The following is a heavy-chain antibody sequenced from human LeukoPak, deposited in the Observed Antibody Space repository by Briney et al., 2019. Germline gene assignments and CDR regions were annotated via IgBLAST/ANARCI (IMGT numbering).Heavy chain of an antibody. D-gene: IGHD2-21*02. J-gene: IGHJ4*02. CDR2: INHSGST. CDR1: GGSFSGYY. V-gene: IGHV4-34*01. Sequence: SETLSLTCAVYGGSFSGYYWSWIRQPPGKGLEWIGEINHSGSTNYNPSLKSRVTISVDTSKNQFSLKLSPVTAADTAVYYCARGRGGQYCGGDCSYFDYWGQGTLVTVSS. CDR3: ARGRGGQYCGGDCSYFDY.